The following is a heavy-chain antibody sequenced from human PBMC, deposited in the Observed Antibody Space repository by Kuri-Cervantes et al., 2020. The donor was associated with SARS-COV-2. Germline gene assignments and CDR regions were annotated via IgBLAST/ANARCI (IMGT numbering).Heavy chain of an antibody. CDR3: ARLGQTGDSDY. CDR1: GGSISSSSYY. V-gene: IGHV4-39*01. J-gene: IGHJ4*02. Sequence: SQTLSLTCAVSGGSISSSSYYWGWIRQPPGKGLEWIGSIYYSGSTYYNPSLKSRVTISVDTSKNQFSLKLSSVTAADTAVYYCARLGQTGDSDYWGQGTLVTVSS. D-gene: IGHD7-27*01. CDR2: IYYSGST.